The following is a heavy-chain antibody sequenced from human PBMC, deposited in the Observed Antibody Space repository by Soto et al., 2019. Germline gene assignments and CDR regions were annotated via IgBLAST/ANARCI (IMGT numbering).Heavy chain of an antibody. J-gene: IGHJ6*02. CDR3: AGVEGCTSRYGMDV. V-gene: IGHV1-69*02. Sequence: QVQLVQSGAEVKKPGSSVKVSCKASGGTFSTYTISWVRQAPGQGLEWMGRIIPILGIANYAQKFQGRVTITADKSTSTAYMELSSLRSEDTAVYYCAGVEGCTSRYGMDVWGQGTTVTVSS. CDR2: IIPILGIA. CDR1: GGTFSTYT.